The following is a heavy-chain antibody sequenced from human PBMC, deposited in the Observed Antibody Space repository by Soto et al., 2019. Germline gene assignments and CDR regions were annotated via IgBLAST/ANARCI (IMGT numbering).Heavy chain of an antibody. CDR3: ARGEATVTRRVV. CDR1: GGSISSGGYY. CDR2: IYYSGST. D-gene: IGHD4-4*01. V-gene: IGHV4-31*03. Sequence: SETLSLTCTFSGGSISSGGYYWSWIRQHPGKGLEWIGYIYYSGSTYYNPSLKSRVTISVDTSKNQFSLKLSSVTAADTAVYYCARGEATVTRRVVWGQGTLVTVSS. J-gene: IGHJ4*02.